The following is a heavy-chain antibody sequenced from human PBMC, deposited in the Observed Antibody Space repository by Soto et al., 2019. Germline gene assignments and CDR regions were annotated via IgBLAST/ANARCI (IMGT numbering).Heavy chain of an antibody. J-gene: IGHJ6*02. Sequence: PSETLSLTCAVYGGSFSGYYWSWIRQPPGKGLEWIGEINHSGSTNYNPSLKSRVTISVDTSKNQFSLKLSSVTAADTAVYYCARGEEDILTGYYYYYGMDVWGQGTTVTVSS. CDR2: INHSGST. D-gene: IGHD3-9*01. V-gene: IGHV4-34*01. CDR1: GGSFSGYY. CDR3: ARGEEDILTGYYYYYGMDV.